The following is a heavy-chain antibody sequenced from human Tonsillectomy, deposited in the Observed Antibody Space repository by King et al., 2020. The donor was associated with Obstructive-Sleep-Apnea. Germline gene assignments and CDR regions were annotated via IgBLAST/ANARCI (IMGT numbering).Heavy chain of an antibody. V-gene: IGHV4-39*07. CDR1: GGSIRSTSYY. D-gene: IGHD6-6*01. CDR3: ARDPNPWGRAARTAPQFDY. J-gene: IGHJ4*02. Sequence: LQLQESGPGLVKPSETLSLTCTVSGGSIRSTSYYWGWIRQPPGKGLGWIGSIFYNWRTYYNPSLKSRVTISLDTSKNQFSLKLSSVTAADTAVYYCARDPNPWGRAARTAPQFDYWGKETLVTVSS. CDR2: IFYNWRT.